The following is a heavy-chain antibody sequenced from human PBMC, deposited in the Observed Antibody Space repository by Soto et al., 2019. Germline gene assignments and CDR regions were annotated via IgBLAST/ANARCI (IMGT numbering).Heavy chain of an antibody. J-gene: IGHJ4*02. CDR3: ARGGTPSDY. CDR2: ISAYNGNT. V-gene: IGHV1-18*01. D-gene: IGHD3-16*01. Sequence: QVQLVQSGAEVKKPGASVKVSCKASGYTFTTFGISGVRQAPGQGLEWLGWISAYNGNTIYAQKFQGIVTMTTDTSTSTATMEVRSLRFDDTAIYYCARGGTPSDYWGQGTLVTVSS. CDR1: GYTFTTFG.